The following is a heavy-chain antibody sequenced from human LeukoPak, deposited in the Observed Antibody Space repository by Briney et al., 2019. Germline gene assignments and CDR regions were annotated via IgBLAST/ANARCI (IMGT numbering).Heavy chain of an antibody. CDR3: ARDADSSSWTLYYYYMDV. CDR2: INPNSGGT. CDR1: GYTFTSYY. V-gene: IGHV1-2*02. J-gene: IGHJ6*03. Sequence: ASVKVSCKASGYTFTSYYMHWVRQAPGQGLEWMGWINPNSGGTNYAQKFQGRVTMTRDTSISTAYMELSRLRSDDTAVYYCARDADSSSWTLYYYYMDVWGKGTTVTVSS. D-gene: IGHD6-13*01.